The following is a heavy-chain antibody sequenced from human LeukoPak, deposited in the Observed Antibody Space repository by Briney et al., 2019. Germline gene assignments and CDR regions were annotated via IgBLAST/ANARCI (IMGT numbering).Heavy chain of an antibody. V-gene: IGHV1-2*02. Sequence: GASVKVSCKASGYIFISYAMHWVRQAPGQGLEWMGWINPNSGGTNYAQKLQGRVTMTRDTSISTAYMELSRLRSDDTAVYYCARVPRYCSSTSCRGAFDIWGQGTMVTVSS. CDR2: INPNSGGT. J-gene: IGHJ3*02. CDR3: ARVPRYCSSTSCRGAFDI. D-gene: IGHD2-2*01. CDR1: GYIFISYA.